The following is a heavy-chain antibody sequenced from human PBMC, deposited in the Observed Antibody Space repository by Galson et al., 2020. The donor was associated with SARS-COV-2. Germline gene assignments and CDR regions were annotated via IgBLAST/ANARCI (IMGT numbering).Heavy chain of an antibody. V-gene: IGHV3-23*01. CDR3: AKDFWSAYDPWTVDS. CDR1: GFTFSSYA. CDR2: ITGSGDKI. D-gene: IGHD3-3*01. J-gene: IGHJ4*02. Sequence: GGSLRLSCAGSGFTFSSYAMSWVRQAPGKGLEWVSTITGSGDKIYYTDSVKGRFTISRDNSKNTLDLQMNNLRAEDTAVYYCAKDFWSAYDPWTVDSWGQGTLVTVSS.